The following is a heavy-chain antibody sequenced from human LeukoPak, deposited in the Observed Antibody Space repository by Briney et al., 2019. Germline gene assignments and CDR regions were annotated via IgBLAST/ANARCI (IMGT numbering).Heavy chain of an antibody. CDR3: ARDHATYYYDSSGYYDY. Sequence: GRSLRLSCAASGFTFSSYAMHWVRQAPGKGLEWVSYISSSGTIIYYADSVKGRFTISRDNAKNSLYLQMNSLRAEDTAVYYCARDHATYYYDSSGYYDYWGQGTLVTVSS. J-gene: IGHJ4*02. CDR2: ISSSGTII. CDR1: GFTFSSYA. D-gene: IGHD3-22*01. V-gene: IGHV3-48*03.